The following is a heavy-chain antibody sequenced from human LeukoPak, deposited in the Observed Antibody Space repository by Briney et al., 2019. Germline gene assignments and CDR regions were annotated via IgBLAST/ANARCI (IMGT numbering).Heavy chain of an antibody. CDR2: IYYSGST. V-gene: IGHV4-59*01. CDR1: GGSISSYY. D-gene: IGHD1-26*01. Sequence: SETLSLTCTVSGGSISSYYWSWIRQPPGKGLEWIGYIYYSGSTNYNPSLKSRVTISVDTSKNQFSLKLSSVTAADTAVYYCAREGGGELTGYFDYWGQGTLVNVSS. J-gene: IGHJ4*02. CDR3: AREGGGELTGYFDY.